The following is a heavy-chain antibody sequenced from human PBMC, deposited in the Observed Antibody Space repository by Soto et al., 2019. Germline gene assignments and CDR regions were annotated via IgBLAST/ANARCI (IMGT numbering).Heavy chain of an antibody. CDR3: ARDRDAYYYGSGTFHSDD. D-gene: IGHD3-10*01. V-gene: IGHV3-11*01. Sequence: QVQVVESGGGLVKPGGSLRLSCAASGFTFSDYYMTWIRQSPGKGLECVSYISSSGGTTYYADYVKGRFTISRDNAKTSLYLQMNSLRVEDSAVYDCARDRDAYYYGSGTFHSDDWGQGTLVTVSS. CDR1: GFTFSDYY. J-gene: IGHJ4*02. CDR2: ISSSGGTT.